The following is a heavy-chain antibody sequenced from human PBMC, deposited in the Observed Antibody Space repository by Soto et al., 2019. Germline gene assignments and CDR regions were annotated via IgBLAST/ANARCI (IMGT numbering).Heavy chain of an antibody. D-gene: IGHD4-17*01. J-gene: IGHJ4*02. CDR1: GGSISSGGYY. V-gene: IGHV4-31*03. Sequence: QVQLQESGPGLVKPSQTLSLTCTVSGGSISSGGYYWSWIRQHPGKGLEWIGYIYYSGSTYYNPSLKSRVTISVDTSKNQFSLKLSSVTAADTAVYYCARCFPYDVYGDYVPDYWGQGTLVTVSS. CDR2: IYYSGST. CDR3: ARCFPYDVYGDYVPDY.